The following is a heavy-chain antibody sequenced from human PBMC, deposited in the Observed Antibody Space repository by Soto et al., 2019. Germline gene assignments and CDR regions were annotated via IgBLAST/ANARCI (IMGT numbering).Heavy chain of an antibody. V-gene: IGHV3-33*03. D-gene: IGHD3-10*01. CDR1: GFTFSNHG. Sequence: GGSLRLSCVASGFTFSNHGMHWVRQAPGKGLEWVAAIDYNERSQYYIDPVKGRCTISRDQSKNTLSLQMNSLRAEDTAIYYCAKKVNSGPGSQYFDYWGQGTLVTVSS. CDR2: IDYNERSQ. CDR3: AKKVNSGPGSQYFDY. J-gene: IGHJ4*02.